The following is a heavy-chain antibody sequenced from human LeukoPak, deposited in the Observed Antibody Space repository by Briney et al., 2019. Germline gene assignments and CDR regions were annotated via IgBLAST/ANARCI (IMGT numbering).Heavy chain of an antibody. Sequence: PGGSLRLSCAASGFTISSYAMNWVRQAPGKGLEWVSTISGSGSSIYYADSVKGRFTISRDISKNTLYLQMNSLRAEDTAVYYCAKAAIWGIAAPFAFDIWGQGTMVTVSS. J-gene: IGHJ3*02. CDR1: GFTISSYA. D-gene: IGHD6-13*01. V-gene: IGHV3-23*01. CDR3: AKAAIWGIAAPFAFDI. CDR2: ISGSGSSI.